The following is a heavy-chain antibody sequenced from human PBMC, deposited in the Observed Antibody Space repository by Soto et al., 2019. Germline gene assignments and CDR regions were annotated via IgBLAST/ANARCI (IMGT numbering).Heavy chain of an antibody. CDR2: ISSSGSTI. D-gene: IGHD2-2*01. V-gene: IGHV3-48*03. CDR1: GFTFSSYE. CDR3: AREENQEIVVVPAATASDY. J-gene: IGHJ4*02. Sequence: GGSLRLSCAASGFTFSSYEMNWVRQAPGKGLEWVSYISSSGSTIYYADSVKGRFTISRDNAKNSLYLQMNSLRAEDTAVYYCAREENQEIVVVPAATASDYWGQGTLVTVSS.